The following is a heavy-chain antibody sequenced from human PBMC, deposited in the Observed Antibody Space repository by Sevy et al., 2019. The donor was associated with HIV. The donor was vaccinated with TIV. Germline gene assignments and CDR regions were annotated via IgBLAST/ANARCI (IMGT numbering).Heavy chain of an antibody. CDR3: ARDHCTDGACFRSGYFDY. V-gene: IGHV3-30*04. CDR1: GFTFADHA. Sequence: GGSLRLSCAASGFTFADHAFHWVRQAPDKGLEWVAIISFDGRNKRVAESVKGRFTISRDDSKSTVYLQMTSLRPEDAAVYYCARDHCTDGACFRSGYFDYWGQGTLVTVSS. D-gene: IGHD2-8*01. CDR2: ISFDGRNK. J-gene: IGHJ4*02.